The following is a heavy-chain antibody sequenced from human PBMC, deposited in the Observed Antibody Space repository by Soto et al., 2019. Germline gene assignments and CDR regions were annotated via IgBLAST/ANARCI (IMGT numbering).Heavy chain of an antibody. CDR2: ISSSSSTI. J-gene: IGHJ3*02. Sequence: HPGGSLRLSCAASGFTFSSYSMNWVRQAPGKGLEWVSYISSSSSTIYYADSVKGRFTISRDNAKNSLYLQMNSLRDEDTAVYYCARDQSSGWYRGAFDIWGQGTMVTVSS. CDR3: ARDQSSGWYRGAFDI. D-gene: IGHD6-19*01. CDR1: GFTFSSYS. V-gene: IGHV3-48*02.